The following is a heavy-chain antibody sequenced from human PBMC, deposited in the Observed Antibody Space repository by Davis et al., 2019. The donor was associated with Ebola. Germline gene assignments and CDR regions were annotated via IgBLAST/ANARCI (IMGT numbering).Heavy chain of an antibody. Sequence: GESLKISCAASGFTFKIYNMNWVRQAPGKGLEWVSSISGSSKSIYYADSVKGRFTISRDNARDSLYLQMNSLRAEDTAVYYCASEIVVAAALDYWGQGTLVTVSS. CDR3: ASEIVVAAALDY. J-gene: IGHJ4*02. V-gene: IGHV3-21*01. D-gene: IGHD2-15*01. CDR2: ISGSSKSI. CDR1: GFTFKIYN.